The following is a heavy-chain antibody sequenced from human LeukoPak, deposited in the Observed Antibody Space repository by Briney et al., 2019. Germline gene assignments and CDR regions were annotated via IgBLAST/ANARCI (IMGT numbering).Heavy chain of an antibody. CDR3: AARPLLATSYAFDI. J-gene: IGHJ3*02. CDR1: GFTFTSSA. D-gene: IGHD5-24*01. CDR2: IVVGSGNT. V-gene: IGHV1-58*01. Sequence: ASVKVSCKASGFTFTSSAVQWVRQARGQLLEWIGWIVVGSGNTNYAQKFQERVTITRDMSTSTAYMELSSLRSEDTAVYYCAARPLLATSYAFDIWGQGAMVTVSS.